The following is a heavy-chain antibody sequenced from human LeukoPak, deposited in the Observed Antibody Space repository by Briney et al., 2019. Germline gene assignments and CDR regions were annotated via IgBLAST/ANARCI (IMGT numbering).Heavy chain of an antibody. CDR1: GGSISSYY. J-gene: IGHJ4*02. CDR2: IYYSGST. CDR3: ARHMPWELPPGAYDY. D-gene: IGHD1-26*01. Sequence: SETLSLTCTVSGGSISSYYWSWIRQPPGKGLEWIGYIYYSGSTNYNPSLKSRVTISVDTSKNQFSLKLTSVTAADTAVYFCARHMPWELPPGAYDYWGQGSLVTVSS. V-gene: IGHV4-59*08.